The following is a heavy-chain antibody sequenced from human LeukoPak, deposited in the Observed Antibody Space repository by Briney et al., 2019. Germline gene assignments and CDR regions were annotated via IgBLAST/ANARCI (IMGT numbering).Heavy chain of an antibody. Sequence: GGSLRLSCAASGFTFSSYAMSWVRHAPGKGVECVSSIDGSIGSTYYAASVKGRFTISRDNSKNTLYLQMNSLRAEDTALYYCAKAPPYSSGWFQYYFDYWGQGTLVTVSS. V-gene: IGHV3-23*01. CDR2: IDGSIGST. D-gene: IGHD6-19*01. CDR1: GFTFSSYA. J-gene: IGHJ4*02. CDR3: AKAPPYSSGWFQYYFDY.